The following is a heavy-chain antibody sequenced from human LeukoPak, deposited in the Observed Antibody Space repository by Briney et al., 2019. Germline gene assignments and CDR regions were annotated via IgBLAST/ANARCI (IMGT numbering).Heavy chain of an antibody. V-gene: IGHV4-38-2*01. CDR1: GYSISSGYY. Sequence: SETLSLTCAVSGYSISSGYYWGWIRQPPGKGLEWIGNIYHSGSTYFSPSLKSRVTISVDTSKNQFSLKLNSVTAVDTAVYYCARAYWFDPWGQGTLVTVSS. CDR2: IYHSGST. J-gene: IGHJ5*02. CDR3: ARAYWFDP.